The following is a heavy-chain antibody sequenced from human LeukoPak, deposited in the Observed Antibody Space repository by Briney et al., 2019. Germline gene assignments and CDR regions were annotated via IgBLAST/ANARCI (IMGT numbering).Heavy chain of an antibody. CDR2: IYTSGST. J-gene: IGHJ4*02. CDR3: ARDREAAADFDY. Sequence: TSETLSRTCTVSGGSISSYYWSWIRQPAGKGLEWIGRIYTSGSTNYNPSLKSRVTMSVDTSKNQFSLKLSSVTAAGTAVYYCARDREAAADFDYWGQGTLVTVSS. D-gene: IGHD6-13*01. CDR1: GGSISSYY. V-gene: IGHV4-4*07.